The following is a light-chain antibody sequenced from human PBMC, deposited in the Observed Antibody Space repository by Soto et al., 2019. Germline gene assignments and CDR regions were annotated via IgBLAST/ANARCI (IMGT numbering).Light chain of an antibody. CDR2: DVN. Sequence: LTQPRSVSGSPGQSVTISCTGTSSDVGGYDYVSWYQHHPGKAPKVTIYDVNKRPSGVPDRFSGSKSGNTASLTISGLQADDEADYYCSSFVGPYTYVFGTGTKVTVL. CDR3: SSFVGPYTYV. V-gene: IGLV2-11*01. CDR1: SSDVGGYDY. J-gene: IGLJ1*01.